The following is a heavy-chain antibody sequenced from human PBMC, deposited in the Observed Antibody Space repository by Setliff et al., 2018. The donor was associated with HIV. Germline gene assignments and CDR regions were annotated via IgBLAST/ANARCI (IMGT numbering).Heavy chain of an antibody. J-gene: IGHJ6*02. CDR3: ARVGSVIQVTLFGMDV. D-gene: IGHD5-18*01. Sequence: SETLSLTCSVSGGSISRVGYYWSWIRQHPGKGLEWIGYITYSGSTYYNPSLMSRVSISPDTSKNQFSLKLTAVTAADTAVYYCARVGSVIQVTLFGMDVWGQGTTVTVSS. V-gene: IGHV4-31*03. CDR2: ITYSGST. CDR1: GGSISRVGYY.